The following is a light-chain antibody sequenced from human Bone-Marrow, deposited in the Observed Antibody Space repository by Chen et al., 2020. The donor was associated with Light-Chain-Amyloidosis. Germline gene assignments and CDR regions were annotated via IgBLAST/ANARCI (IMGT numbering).Light chain of an antibody. J-gene: IGLJ2*01. CDR1: DLPTKY. CDR2: RDT. CDR3: QSADSSGTYEVI. Sequence: SYELTQPPSVSVSPAHTGRITCSGDDLPTKYAYWYQQKPGQAPGLVIHRDTERPSGISERFSGSSSGTTATLTISGVQAEDEADYHCQSADSSGTYEVIFGGGTKLTVL. V-gene: IGLV3-25*03.